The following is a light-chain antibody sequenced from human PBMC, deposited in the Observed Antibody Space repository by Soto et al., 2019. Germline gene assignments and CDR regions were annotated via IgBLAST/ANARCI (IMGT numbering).Light chain of an antibody. CDR3: GTWDTSLSAHV. CDR2: ANS. CDR1: SSNIGNNF. V-gene: IGLV1-51*01. J-gene: IGLJ1*01. Sequence: QSVLTQPPSVSAAPGQKVTISCSGSSSNIGNNFVSWYQQVPGTAPKLLIYANSDRPSGIPDRVSGSKSGTSATLGITGLQTGDEADYYCGTWDTSLSAHVFGSGTKVTVL.